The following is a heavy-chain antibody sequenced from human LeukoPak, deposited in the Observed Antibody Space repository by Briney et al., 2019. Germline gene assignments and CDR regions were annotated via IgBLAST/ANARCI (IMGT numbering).Heavy chain of an antibody. V-gene: IGHV4-34*01. CDR2: VNHSGST. Sequence: SETLSLTCAVYGGSFSGYYWSWIRQPPGKGLEWIGEVNHSGSTNYNPSLKSRVTISVDTSKNQFSLKLSSVTAADTAVYYCARDVSSSWSQPWGQGTLVTVSS. J-gene: IGHJ5*02. CDR3: ARDVSSSWSQP. CDR1: GGSFSGYY. D-gene: IGHD6-13*01.